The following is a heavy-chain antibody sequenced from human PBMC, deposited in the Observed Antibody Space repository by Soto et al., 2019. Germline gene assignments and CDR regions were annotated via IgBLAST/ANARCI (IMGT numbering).Heavy chain of an antibody. CDR2: INHSGST. V-gene: IGHV4-34*01. CDR1: GGSFSGYY. CDR3: ARMGYYDILTGLPSYYYYYGMDV. Sequence: SETLSLTCAVYGGSFSGYYCICIRQPPFKWREWIGEINHSGSTNYNPSLKSRVTISVDTSKNQFSLKLSSVTAADTAVYYCARMGYYDILTGLPSYYYYYGMDVWGQGTTVTVSS. J-gene: IGHJ6*02. D-gene: IGHD3-9*01.